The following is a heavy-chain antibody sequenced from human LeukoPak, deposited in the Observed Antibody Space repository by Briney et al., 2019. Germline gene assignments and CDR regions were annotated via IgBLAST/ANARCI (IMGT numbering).Heavy chain of an antibody. J-gene: IGHJ4*02. D-gene: IGHD2-21*02. CDR1: GGPISSYY. CDR2: IYYSGST. Sequence: SETLSLTCTVSGGPISSYYWSWIRQPPGKGLEWIGYIYYSGSTNYNPSLKSRVTISVDTSKNQFSLKLSSVTAADTAVYYCARFAYCGGHCWYYFDYWGQGSLVTVSS. V-gene: IGHV4-59*01. CDR3: ARFAYCGGHCWYYFDY.